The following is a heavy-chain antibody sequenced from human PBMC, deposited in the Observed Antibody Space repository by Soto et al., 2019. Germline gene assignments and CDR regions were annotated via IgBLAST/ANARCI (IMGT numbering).Heavy chain of an antibody. D-gene: IGHD6-19*01. V-gene: IGHV1-18*01. CDR3: ARQGTGSPFDI. J-gene: IGHJ3*02. CDR1: GYTFSTYD. Sequence: QVQMVQSGAEVKKPGASVKVSCEASGYTFSTYDINWVRQAPGQGLEWMGWITPYNGDTHFVQKFQGRVTVTTDTSTHAVMEFRSLTSDDTAVYYCARQGTGSPFDIWGQGTMVTVSS. CDR2: ITPYNGDT.